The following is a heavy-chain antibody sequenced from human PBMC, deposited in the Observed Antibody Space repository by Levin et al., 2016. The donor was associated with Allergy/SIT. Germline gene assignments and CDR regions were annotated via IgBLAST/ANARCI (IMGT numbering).Heavy chain of an antibody. J-gene: IGHJ4*02. D-gene: IGHD4-23*01. CDR2: IYHSGST. V-gene: IGHV4-61*01. CDR3: ARGGGVGVDS. Sequence: SETLSLTCAVSGFSMSSGYYWGWIRQPPGEGLEWIGYIYHSGSTNYNPSLRSRITISVDTSKNQFSLELTSVTAADTAVYFCARGGGVGVDSWGQGTLVTVSS. CDR1: GFSMSSGYY.